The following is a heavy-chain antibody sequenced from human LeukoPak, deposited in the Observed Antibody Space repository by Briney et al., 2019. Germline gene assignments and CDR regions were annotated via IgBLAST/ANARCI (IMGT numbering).Heavy chain of an antibody. J-gene: IGHJ4*02. D-gene: IGHD3-3*01. CDR1: GFTFSSYS. Sequence: HGGSLRLSCAASGFTFSSYSMNWVRQAPGKGLEWVSSISSSSSYIYYADSVKGRFAISRDNAKNSLYNSLRAEDTAVYYCARAPREWLLGYYFDCWGQGTLVTVSS. CDR3: ARAPREWLLGYYFDC. CDR2: ISSSSSYI. V-gene: IGHV3-21*01.